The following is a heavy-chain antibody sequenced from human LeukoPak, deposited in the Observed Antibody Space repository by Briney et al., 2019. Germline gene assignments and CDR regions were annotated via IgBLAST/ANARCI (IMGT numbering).Heavy chain of an antibody. Sequence: ASVKVSCKASGYTFTSYAMHWVRQAPGQRLEWMGWINAGNGNTKYSQKFQGRVAITRDTSAGTAYMELSSLRSEDTAVYYCARDSDRLPIAAAADYWGQGTLVTVSS. D-gene: IGHD6-13*01. V-gene: IGHV1-3*01. CDR2: INAGNGNT. CDR1: GYTFTSYA. CDR3: ARDSDRLPIAAAADY. J-gene: IGHJ4*02.